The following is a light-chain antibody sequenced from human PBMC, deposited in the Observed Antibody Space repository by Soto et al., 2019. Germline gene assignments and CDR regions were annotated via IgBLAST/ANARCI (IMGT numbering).Light chain of an antibody. CDR3: QQSYITPVT. V-gene: IGKV3D-20*02. CDR2: DAS. Sequence: EIVLTQSPGTLSLSPGERATLSCRASQSVSSTYLTWYQQKPGQAPRLLIYDASYGATGIPARFSGSGSGTDFTLTISSLEPEDFATYYCQQSYITPVTFGQGTKVDIK. CDR1: QSVSSTY. J-gene: IGKJ1*01.